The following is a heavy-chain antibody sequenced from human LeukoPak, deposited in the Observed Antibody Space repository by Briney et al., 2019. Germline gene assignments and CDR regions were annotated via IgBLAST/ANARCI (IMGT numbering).Heavy chain of an antibody. CDR3: AKTGGSYSPYYYMDV. J-gene: IGHJ6*03. CDR2: ITTGGRTM. D-gene: IGHD3-10*01. Sequence: GGPLRLSCAASGITLSDHYMSWIRQAPGKGPEWVSYITTGGRTMYYADSVRGRFTISGDNAKNSLYLQMNSLRAEDTAVYHCAKTGGSYSPYYYMDVWGKGTTVTVSS. CDR1: GITLSDHY. V-gene: IGHV3-11*04.